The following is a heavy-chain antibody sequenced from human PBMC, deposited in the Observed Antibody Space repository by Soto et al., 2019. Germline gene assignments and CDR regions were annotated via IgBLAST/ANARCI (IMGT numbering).Heavy chain of an antibody. CDR3: AKAGYCTNGVCYLYYFDX. D-gene: IGHD2-8*01. J-gene: IGHJ4*02. Sequence: GGSLRLSCAASGFTFNSCAMSWVRQAPGKGLEWVSVISCSGGSRYYADSVKVRFTISRDNSKNTLYLQMNSLIAEDTAVYYCAKAGYCTNGVCYLYYFDXWGQGTLVTVSX. CDR1: GFTFNSCA. CDR2: ISCSGGSR. V-gene: IGHV3-23*01.